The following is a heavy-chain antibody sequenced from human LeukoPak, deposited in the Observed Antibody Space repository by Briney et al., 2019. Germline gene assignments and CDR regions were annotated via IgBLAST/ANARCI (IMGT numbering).Heavy chain of an antibody. V-gene: IGHV3-33*01. D-gene: IGHD3-22*01. CDR1: GSTFSSYG. CDR2: IWYDGSNK. Sequence: PGGSLRLSCAASGSTFSSYGMHWVRQAPGKGLEWVAVIWYDGSNKYYADSVKGRFTISRDNSKNTLYLQMNSLRAEDTAVYYCARDPPYYYDSSGYYPYYWGQGTLVTVSS. J-gene: IGHJ4*02. CDR3: ARDPPYYYDSSGYYPYY.